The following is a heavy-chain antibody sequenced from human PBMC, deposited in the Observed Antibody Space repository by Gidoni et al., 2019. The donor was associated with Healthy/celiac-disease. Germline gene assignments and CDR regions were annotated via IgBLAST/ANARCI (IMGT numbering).Heavy chain of an antibody. V-gene: IGHV3-53*01. D-gene: IGHD5-18*01. CDR3: ARVGYSYGVAGGYYYYYGMDV. Sequence: EVQLVESGGGLIQPGGSLRLSCAASGFTVSSNYMSWVRQAPGKGLEWVSVIYSGGSTYYADSVKGRFTISRDNSKNTRYLQMNSLRAEDTAVYYCARVGYSYGVAGGYYYYYGMDVWGQGTTVTVSS. CDR2: IYSGGST. CDR1: GFTVSSNY. J-gene: IGHJ6*02.